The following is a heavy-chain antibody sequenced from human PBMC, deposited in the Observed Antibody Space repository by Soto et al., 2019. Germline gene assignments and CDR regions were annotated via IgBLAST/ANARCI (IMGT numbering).Heavy chain of an antibody. CDR1: GFTFSDYY. J-gene: IGHJ6*02. V-gene: IGHV3-11*06. Sequence: GGSLRLSCAASGFTFSDYYMSWIRQAPGKGLEWVSYISSSGSYTNYAASVKGRFTISRDNAKTSLYLKMNSLRAEDTAVYYCARAPPSENFYDFGGYYYGMDVWGQGTTVTVYS. CDR3: ARAPPSENFYDFGGYYYGMDV. D-gene: IGHD3-3*01. CDR2: ISSSGSYT.